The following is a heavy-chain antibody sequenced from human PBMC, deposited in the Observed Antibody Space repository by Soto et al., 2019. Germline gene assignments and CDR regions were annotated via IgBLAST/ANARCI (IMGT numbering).Heavy chain of an antibody. V-gene: IGHV3-30-3*01. Sequence: QVQLVESGGGVVQPGRSLRLSCAASGFTFSSYAMHWVRQAPGKGLEWVAVISYDGSNKYYADSVKGRFTISRDNSKNSLDLQITSMRADDTAVYYCARDAEDSHAFDLWRQGTMVTVSS. J-gene: IGHJ3*01. CDR1: GFTFSSYA. CDR3: ARDAEDSHAFDL. CDR2: ISYDGSNK.